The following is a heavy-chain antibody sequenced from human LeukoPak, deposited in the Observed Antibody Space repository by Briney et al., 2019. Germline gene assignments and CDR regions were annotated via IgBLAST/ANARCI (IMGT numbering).Heavy chain of an antibody. D-gene: IGHD3-3*01. Sequence: ASVKVSCKASGYTFTGYYMHWVRQAPGQGLEWMGWINPNSGGTNYAQKFQGRVTMTRDTSISTAYMELSRLRSDDTAVYYCARDLLRSGYYTNYYYYYMDVWGKGTTVTVSS. CDR3: ARDLLRSGYYTNYYYYYMDV. CDR1: GYTFTGYY. CDR2: INPNSGGT. V-gene: IGHV1-2*02. J-gene: IGHJ6*03.